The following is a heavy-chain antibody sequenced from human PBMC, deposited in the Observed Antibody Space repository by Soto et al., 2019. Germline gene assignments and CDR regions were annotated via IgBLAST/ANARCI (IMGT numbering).Heavy chain of an antibody. CDR3: ATAKSSGYSGGWFDP. CDR1: GGTFGNYG. CDR2: IIPILGIA. J-gene: IGHJ5*02. V-gene: IGHV1-69*10. Sequence: SVKLSCKASGGTFGNYGISWVRQATGQGLEWMGGIIPILGIANYAQKFQGRVTMTEDTSTDTAYMELSSLRSEDTAVYYCATAKSSGYSGGWFDPWGQGTLVTVSS. D-gene: IGHD3-22*01.